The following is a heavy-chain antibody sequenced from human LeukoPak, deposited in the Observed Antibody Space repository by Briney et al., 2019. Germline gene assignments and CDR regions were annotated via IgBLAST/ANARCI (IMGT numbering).Heavy chain of an antibody. J-gene: IGHJ3*02. CDR3: ARESGSESYTHDAFGI. D-gene: IGHD3-10*01. CDR1: GYTFTGYY. Sequence: ASVKASCKASGYTFTGYYMHWVRQAPGQGLEWMGWINPNSGGTNYAQKFQGRVTISVDTSKNQFSLKLSSVTAADTAVFYCARESGSESYTHDAFGIWGQGTMVTVSS. V-gene: IGHV1-2*02. CDR2: INPNSGGT.